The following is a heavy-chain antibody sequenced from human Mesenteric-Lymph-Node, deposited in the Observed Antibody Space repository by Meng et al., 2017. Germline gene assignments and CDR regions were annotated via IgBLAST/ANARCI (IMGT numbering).Heavy chain of an antibody. V-gene: IGHV3-30*04. D-gene: IGHD4-17*01. Sequence: GESLKISCAASGFTFSSYALHWVRQAPGKGLEWVSVISSDGSSDYYADSVKGRFTISRDNSKNTVYVQMNSLRPEDTAVYYCARGPMTTVTTPFDYWGQGTLVTVSS. J-gene: IGHJ4*02. CDR3: ARGPMTTVTTPFDY. CDR1: GFTFSSYA. CDR2: ISSDGSSD.